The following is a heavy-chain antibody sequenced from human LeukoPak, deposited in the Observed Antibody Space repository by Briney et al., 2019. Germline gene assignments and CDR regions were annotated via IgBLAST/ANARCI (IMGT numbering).Heavy chain of an antibody. J-gene: IGHJ3*02. V-gene: IGHV4-59*07. CDR1: GGSISSYY. CDR2: IYYSGST. CDR3: ARLVSAAFDI. Sequence: SDTLSLTCNVSGGSISSYYWSWIRQPPGKGLEWIGYIYYSGSTNYNPSLKSRVTISVDTSKNQFSLKLSSVTAADTAVYYCARLVSAAFDIWGQGTMVTVSS.